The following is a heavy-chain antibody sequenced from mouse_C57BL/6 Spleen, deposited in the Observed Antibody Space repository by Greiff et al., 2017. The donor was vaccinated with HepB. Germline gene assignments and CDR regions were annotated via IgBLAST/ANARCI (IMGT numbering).Heavy chain of an antibody. D-gene: IGHD4-1*02. CDR1: GYSFTGYY. V-gene: IGHV1-42*01. CDR3: ARSSTGTRFAY. Sequence: EVQLQQSGPELVKPGASVKISCKASGYSFTGYYMNWVKQSPEKSLEWIGEINPSTDGTTYNQKFKAKATLTVDKSSSTAYMQLKSLTSEDSAVYYCARSSTGTRFAYWGQGTLVTVSA. J-gene: IGHJ3*01. CDR2: INPSTDGT.